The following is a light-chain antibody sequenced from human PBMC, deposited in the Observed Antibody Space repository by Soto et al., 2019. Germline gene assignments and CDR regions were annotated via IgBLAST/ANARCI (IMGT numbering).Light chain of an antibody. CDR2: YTS. V-gene: IGKV3-20*01. J-gene: IGKJ5*01. CDR3: QKYGSSPMT. Sequence: VLTQSPGTLSLSPGASATLSCRASQTISSAYLAWYQQRTGQAPRLLIYYTSNRATGIPDRFSGSGSGTDLTLTINRLAPEDFAVYYCQKYGSSPMTXGQGTRLEIK. CDR1: QTISSAY.